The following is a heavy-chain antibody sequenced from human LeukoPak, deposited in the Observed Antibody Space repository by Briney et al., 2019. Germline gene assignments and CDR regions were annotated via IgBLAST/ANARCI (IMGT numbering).Heavy chain of an antibody. CDR2: FDPEDGET. Sequence: GASVKVSCKVSGYTLTELSMHWVRQAPGKGLEWMGGFDPEDGETIYAQKFQGRVTMTEDTSTDTAYMELSSLRSEDTAVYYCATSLGYSSGWYDFDHWGQGTLVTVSS. D-gene: IGHD6-19*01. CDR1: GYTLTELS. V-gene: IGHV1-24*01. J-gene: IGHJ4*02. CDR3: ATSLGYSSGWYDFDH.